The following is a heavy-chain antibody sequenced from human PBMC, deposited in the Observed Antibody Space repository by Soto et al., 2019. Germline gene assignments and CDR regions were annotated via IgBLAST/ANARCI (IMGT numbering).Heavy chain of an antibody. CDR2: IYHSGST. Sequence: SETLSLTCAVSGGSISSGGYSWSWIRQPPGKGLEWIGYIYHSGSTYYNPSLKSRVTISVDRSKNQFSLKLSSVTAADTAVYYCAGGSGSYYDVFDIWGQGTMVTVSS. V-gene: IGHV4-30-2*01. CDR1: GGSISSGGYS. CDR3: AGGSGSYYDVFDI. D-gene: IGHD3-10*01. J-gene: IGHJ3*02.